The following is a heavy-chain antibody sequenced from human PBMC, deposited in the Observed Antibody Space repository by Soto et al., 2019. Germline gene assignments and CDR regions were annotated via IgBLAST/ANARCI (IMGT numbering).Heavy chain of an antibody. CDR3: ARPPGGYYYYFDF. J-gene: IGHJ4*02. Sequence: SETLSLTCTVSGGSISSSNYYWGWVRQPPGKGLEWIGTIYYTGSTYYHPSLKSRVTISVDTSNNQFSLRLSSVTAADTAVYYCARPPGGYYYYFDFWGRGILVTVSS. CDR1: GGSISSSNYY. D-gene: IGHD3-3*01. V-gene: IGHV4-39*01. CDR2: IYYTGST.